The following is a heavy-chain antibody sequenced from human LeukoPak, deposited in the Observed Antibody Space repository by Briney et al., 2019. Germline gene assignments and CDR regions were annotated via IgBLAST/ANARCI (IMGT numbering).Heavy chain of an antibody. Sequence: ASVKVPCKVSGYTLTELSMHWVRQAPGKGLEWMGGFDPEDGETIYAQKFQGGVTMTEDTSTDTAYMELSSLRSEDTAVYYCATTSPLGYCSGGSCYYFDYWGQGTLVTVSS. CDR3: ATTSPLGYCSGGSCYYFDY. J-gene: IGHJ4*02. V-gene: IGHV1-24*01. D-gene: IGHD2-15*01. CDR2: FDPEDGET. CDR1: GYTLTELS.